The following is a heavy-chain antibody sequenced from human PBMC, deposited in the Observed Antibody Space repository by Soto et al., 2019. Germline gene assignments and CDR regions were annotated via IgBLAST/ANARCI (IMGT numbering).Heavy chain of an antibody. CDR2: IYYSGST. CDR1: GGSISSSSYY. J-gene: IGHJ6*03. Sequence: PSETLSLTCTVSGGSISSSSYYWGWIRQPPGKGLEWIGSIYYSGSTYYNPSLKSRVTISVDTSKNQSSPKLSSVTAADTAVYYCARDRAPRGYMDVWGKGTTVTVSS. V-gene: IGHV4-39*07. CDR3: ARDRAPRGYMDV.